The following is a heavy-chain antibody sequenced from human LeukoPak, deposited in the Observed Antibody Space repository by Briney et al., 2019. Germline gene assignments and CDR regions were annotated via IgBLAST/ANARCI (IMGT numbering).Heavy chain of an antibody. CDR3: ARRRATGYSYGYADWYFDL. J-gene: IGHJ2*01. D-gene: IGHD5-18*01. V-gene: IGHV4-59*08. CDR2: IYYSGST. CDR1: GDSISNYY. Sequence: SETLSLTCTVSGDSISNYYWSWIRQPPGKGLEWIGYIYYSGSTNYNPSLKSRVTISVDTSKNQFSLKLSSVTAADTAVYYCARRRATGYSYGYADWYFDLWGRGTLVTVSS.